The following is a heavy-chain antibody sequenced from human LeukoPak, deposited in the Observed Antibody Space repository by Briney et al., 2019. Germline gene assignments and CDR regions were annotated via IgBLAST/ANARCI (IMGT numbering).Heavy chain of an antibody. J-gene: IGHJ4*02. CDR2: TRSKANSYTT. V-gene: IGHV3-72*01. CDR3: ARDYYDGSGYYQDY. D-gene: IGHD3-22*01. Sequence: GGSLRLSCAVSGFSFSDHYMDWVRQAPGKGLEWVGRTRSKANSYTTEYAASVKGRFTISSDDSKNSLYLQMNSLKTEDTAVYYRARDYYDGSGYYQDYWGQGTLVTVSS. CDR1: GFSFSDHY.